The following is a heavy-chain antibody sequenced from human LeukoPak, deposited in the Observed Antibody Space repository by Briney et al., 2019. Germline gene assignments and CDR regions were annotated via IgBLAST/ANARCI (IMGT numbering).Heavy chain of an antibody. V-gene: IGHV3-23*01. CDR1: GFTFSSYA. CDR2: ISGSGSNT. Sequence: GGSLRLSCAASGFTFSSYAMSWVRQAPGKGLEWVSAISGSGSNTYYADSVKGRFTISRDTSKNTLYLQMNSLRAEDTALYYCAKNSGIGGGAFDTWGQGTMVTVSS. D-gene: IGHD1-26*01. CDR3: AKNSGIGGGAFDT. J-gene: IGHJ3*02.